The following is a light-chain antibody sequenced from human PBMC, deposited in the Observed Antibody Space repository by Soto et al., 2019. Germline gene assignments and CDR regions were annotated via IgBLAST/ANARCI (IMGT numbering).Light chain of an antibody. CDR3: QQYGSSPRT. J-gene: IGKJ1*01. CDR2: GAS. CDR1: QTIKSTS. V-gene: IGKV3-20*01. Sequence: EIVLTQSPGTLSLSPGERATLSCRASQTIKSTSLAWYQQRPGQAPSLLIYGASSRATGIPDKFSGSGSATDFTLTISRLEPEDSAVYYCQQYGSSPRTFGQGTKVEI.